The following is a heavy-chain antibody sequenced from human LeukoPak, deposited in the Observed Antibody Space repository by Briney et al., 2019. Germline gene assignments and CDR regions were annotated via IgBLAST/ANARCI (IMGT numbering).Heavy chain of an antibody. CDR3: ARVRFGELGLDY. V-gene: IGHV3-23*01. D-gene: IGHD3-10*01. Sequence: GGSLRLSCAASGFTFSSYGMSWVRQAPGKGLEWVSAISGSGGSTYYADSVKGRFTISRDNSKNMLYLQMGSLRAEGMAVYYCARVRFGELGLDYWGQGTLVTVSS. CDR1: GFTFSSYG. CDR2: ISGSGGST. J-gene: IGHJ4*02.